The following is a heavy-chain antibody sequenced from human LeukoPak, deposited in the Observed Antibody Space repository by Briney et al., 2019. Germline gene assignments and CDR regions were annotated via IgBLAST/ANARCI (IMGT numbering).Heavy chain of an antibody. CDR1: GGSFSGYY. V-gene: IGHV4-34*01. CDR3: ARAPQWLVLGGSYGMDV. D-gene: IGHD6-19*01. J-gene: IGHJ6*02. Sequence: SETLSLTCAVHGGSFSGYYWSWIRQPPGKGLEWIGEINHSGSTNYNPSLKSRVTISVDTSKNQFSLKLSSVTAADTAVYYCARAPQWLVLGGSYGMDVWGQGTTVTVSS. CDR2: INHSGST.